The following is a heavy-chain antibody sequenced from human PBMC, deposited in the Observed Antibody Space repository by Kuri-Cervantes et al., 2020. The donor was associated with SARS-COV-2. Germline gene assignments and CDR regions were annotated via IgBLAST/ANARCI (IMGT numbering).Heavy chain of an antibody. CDR1: GGTFSSYA. Sequence: SVKVSCKASGGTFSSYAISWVRQAPGQGLERMGRIIPILGIANYAQKFQGRVTITADKSTSTAYMELSSLRSEDTAVYYCARKDDLNYGMDVWGQGTTVTVSS. V-gene: IGHV1-69*04. D-gene: IGHD3-3*01. CDR3: ARKDDLNYGMDV. J-gene: IGHJ6*02. CDR2: IIPILGIA.